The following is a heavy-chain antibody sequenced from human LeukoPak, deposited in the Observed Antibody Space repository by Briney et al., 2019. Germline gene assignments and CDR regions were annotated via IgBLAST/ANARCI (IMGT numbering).Heavy chain of an antibody. CDR2: ISTGGTTI. D-gene: IGHD4-11*01. CDR1: GFTFSSYE. CDR3: AREGRGDYSSFFDY. Sequence: GGSLRLSCAASGFTFSSYEMNWVRQAPGKGLEWVSYISTGGTTIYYADSVKGRFTISRDNAKNSLYLQMNSLRADDTAVYYCAREGRGDYSSFFDYWGQGTLVTVSS. J-gene: IGHJ4*02. V-gene: IGHV3-48*03.